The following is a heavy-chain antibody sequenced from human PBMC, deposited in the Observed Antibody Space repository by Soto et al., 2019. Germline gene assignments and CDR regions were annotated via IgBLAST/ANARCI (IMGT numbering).Heavy chain of an antibody. CDR2: IYPGDSDT. CDR1: GYSFTSYW. V-gene: IGHV5-51*01. D-gene: IGHD2-15*01. J-gene: IGHJ3*02. Sequence: GESLKISCKGSGYSFTSYWIGWVRQMPGKGLEWMGIIYPGDSDTRYSPSFQGQVTISADKSISTAYLQWSSLKASDTAMYYCARPQKNVVVAATGYDAFDIWGQGTMVTVSS. CDR3: ARPQKNVVVAATGYDAFDI.